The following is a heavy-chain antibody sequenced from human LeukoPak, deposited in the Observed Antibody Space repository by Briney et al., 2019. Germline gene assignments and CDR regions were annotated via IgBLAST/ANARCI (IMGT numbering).Heavy chain of an antibody. CDR1: GYPFTNYK. Sequence: ASVKVSCKASGYPFTNYKIHWLRQAPGQGLQWMGIIDPSGPSVTYAQIFKGRLIVTRDTSTSTVYMQLSSLRSEDSAMYYCARATSPIAYDWNSWGQGTLVTVSS. CDR3: ARATSPIAYDWNS. J-gene: IGHJ4*02. D-gene: IGHD5-12*01. V-gene: IGHV1-46*01. CDR2: IDPSGPSV.